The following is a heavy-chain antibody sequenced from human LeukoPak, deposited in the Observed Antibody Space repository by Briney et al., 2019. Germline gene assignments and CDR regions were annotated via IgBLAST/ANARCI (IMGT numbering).Heavy chain of an antibody. D-gene: IGHD3-10*01. V-gene: IGHV3-7*01. CDR1: GFTFDDYA. Sequence: GGSLRLSCAASGFTFDDYAMHWVRQAPGKGLEWVANIKQDGSEKYYVDSVKGRFTVSRDNAKDSLYLQMNSLRVEDTAIYYCARLLYYMSEYYYYYMDVWGKGTTVTVSS. CDR3: ARLLYYMSEYYYYYMDV. J-gene: IGHJ6*03. CDR2: IKQDGSEK.